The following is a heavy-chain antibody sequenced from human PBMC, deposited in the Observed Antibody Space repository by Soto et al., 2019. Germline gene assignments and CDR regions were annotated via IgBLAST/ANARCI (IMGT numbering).Heavy chain of an antibody. CDR1: GGSISSSSYY. CDR3: ARLPIYYYYMDV. V-gene: IGHV4-39*01. J-gene: IGHJ6*03. CDR2: IYYSGST. Sequence: SETLSLTCTVSGGSISSSSYYWGWIRQPPGKGLEWIGSIYYSGSTYYNPSLKSRVTISVDTSKNQFSLKLSSVTAADTAVYYCARLPIYYYYMDVWGKGTTVTVSS.